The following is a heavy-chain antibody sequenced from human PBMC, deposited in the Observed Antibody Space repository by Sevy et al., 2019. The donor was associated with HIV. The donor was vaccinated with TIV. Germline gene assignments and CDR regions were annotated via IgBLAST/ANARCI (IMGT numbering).Heavy chain of an antibody. J-gene: IGHJ4*02. CDR3: ARGSPHSYDSSGQNDY. Sequence: ASVKVSRKASGYTFTGYYMHWVRQAPGQGLEWMGRINPNSGGTNYAQKFQGRVTMTRDTSISTAYMELSRLRSDDTAVYYCARGSPHSYDSSGQNDYWGQGTLVTVSS. CDR2: INPNSGGT. D-gene: IGHD3-22*01. V-gene: IGHV1-2*06. CDR1: GYTFTGYY.